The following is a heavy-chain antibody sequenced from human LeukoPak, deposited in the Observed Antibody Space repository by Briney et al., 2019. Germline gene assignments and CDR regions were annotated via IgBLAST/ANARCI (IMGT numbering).Heavy chain of an antibody. J-gene: IGHJ4*02. V-gene: IGHV3-15*01. CDR1: GFTFSNAW. Sequence: GGSLRLSCAASGFTFSNAWMSWVRQAPGKGLEWVGRIKSKTDGGTTDYAAPVKGRFTISRDDSKNTLYLQMNSLKTEDTAVYYCTTVTVDCSSTSCYPYDYWGQGTLVTVSS. CDR2: IKSKTDGGTT. D-gene: IGHD2-2*01. CDR3: TTVTVDCSSTSCYPYDY.